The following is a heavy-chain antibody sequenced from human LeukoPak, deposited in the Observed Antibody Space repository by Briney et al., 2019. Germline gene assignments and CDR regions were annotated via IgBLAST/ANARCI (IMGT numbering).Heavy chain of an antibody. CDR3: ARGRGGCGGSNWFDP. CDR2: INPNSGGT. V-gene: IGHV1-2*02. D-gene: IGHD5-24*01. Sequence: ASVKVSCKASGYIFTGYCMHWVRQAPRQGLEWMGWINPNSGGTVYAQKFQGRVTMTRDMSISTAYMELNRLKSDDTAMYYCARGRGGCGGSNWFDPWGQGTLVTVSS. CDR1: GYIFTGYC. J-gene: IGHJ5*02.